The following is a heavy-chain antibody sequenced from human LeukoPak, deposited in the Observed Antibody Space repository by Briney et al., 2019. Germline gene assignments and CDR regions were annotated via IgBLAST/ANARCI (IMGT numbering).Heavy chain of an antibody. CDR1: GFTVSSNY. J-gene: IGHJ4*02. D-gene: IGHD2-21*02. CDR3: ARDYRVGCTSDDCFPIDY. Sequence: GGSLRLSCAASGFTVSSNYMSWVRQAPGKGLEWVSVIYSGGSTYYADSVKGRYTISSDNSRNTLYLQMDSLRPEDTAVYYCARDYRVGCTSDDCFPIDYWGQGTLVTVSS. CDR2: IYSGGST. V-gene: IGHV3-66*02.